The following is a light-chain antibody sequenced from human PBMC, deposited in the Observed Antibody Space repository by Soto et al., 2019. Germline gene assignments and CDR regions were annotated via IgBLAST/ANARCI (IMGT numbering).Light chain of an antibody. CDR3: QQSSGSRDWA. CDR1: QSIRSH. Sequence: DIQMTHPPRSLSGSVGCSFSITFRSSQSIRSHLNWYQQKPGKAPKLLIYAASSLQSGVPSRFSGSGSGTDFTLTIRGLQPEDFATYYCQQSSGSRDWAFGQGTKVDIK. V-gene: IGKV1-39*01. J-gene: IGKJ1*01. CDR2: AAS.